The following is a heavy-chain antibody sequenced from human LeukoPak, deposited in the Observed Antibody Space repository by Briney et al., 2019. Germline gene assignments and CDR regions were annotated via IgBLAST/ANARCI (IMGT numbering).Heavy chain of an antibody. CDR2: IYHSGST. CDR1: GYSISSGYY. Sequence: SETLSLTCTVSGYSISSGYYWGWIRQPPGKGLEWIGSIYHSGSTYYNPSLKSRVTISVDTSKNQFSLKLSSVTAADTAVYYCARDRDMITFGGVIPHAFDIWGQGTMVTVSS. J-gene: IGHJ3*02. V-gene: IGHV4-38-2*02. D-gene: IGHD3-16*02. CDR3: ARDRDMITFGGVIPHAFDI.